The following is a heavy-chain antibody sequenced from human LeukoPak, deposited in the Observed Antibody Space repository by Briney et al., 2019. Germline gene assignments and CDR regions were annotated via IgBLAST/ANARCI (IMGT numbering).Heavy chain of an antibody. CDR1: GFTFSDYY. CDR2: ISSSGSNI. D-gene: IGHD4-17*01. J-gene: IGHJ3*02. V-gene: IGHV3-11*01. Sequence: GGSLRLSCAASGFTFSDYYMSWIRQAPGKGLEWVSYISSSGSNIYYADSVKGRFTISRDNAKNSLYLQMNSLRAEDTAVYNGARAGPDDYGDYGRFSDAFDIWGQGTMVTVSS. CDR3: ARAGPDDYGDYGRFSDAFDI.